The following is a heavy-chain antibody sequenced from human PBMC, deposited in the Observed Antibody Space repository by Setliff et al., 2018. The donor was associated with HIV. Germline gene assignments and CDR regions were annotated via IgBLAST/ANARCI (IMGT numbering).Heavy chain of an antibody. CDR1: GFTFTSHS. D-gene: IGHD3-22*01. CDR2: ISGSGTYT. J-gene: IGHJ4*02. Sequence: PGGSLRLSCVTSGFTFTSHSMNWVRLRPGKGLEWVASISGSGTYTHYADPVRGRFTVSRDNAKNSLWLQLDSLKVEDTALYFGVRSLSGNSSTYYWAFDFWGQGAPVTVSS. CDR3: VRSLSGNSSTYYWAFDF. V-gene: IGHV3-21*01.